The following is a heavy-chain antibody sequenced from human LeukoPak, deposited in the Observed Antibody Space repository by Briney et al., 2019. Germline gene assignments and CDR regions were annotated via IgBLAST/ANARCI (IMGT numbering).Heavy chain of an antibody. V-gene: IGHV3-23*01. CDR3: ARDCSSTSCYELDY. CDR1: GFTFSSYA. J-gene: IGHJ4*02. CDR2: ISGSGNRT. D-gene: IGHD2-2*01. Sequence: GGSLRLSCAASGFTFSSYAMSWVRQAPGKGLEWVSSISGSGNRTYYADSVKGRFTISRDNSKNTLFLQMNSLRAEDTAVYYCARDCSSTSCYELDYWGQGTLVTVSS.